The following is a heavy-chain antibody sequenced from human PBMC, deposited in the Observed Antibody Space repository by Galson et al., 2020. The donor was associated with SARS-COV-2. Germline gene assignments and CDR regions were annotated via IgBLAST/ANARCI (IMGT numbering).Heavy chain of an antibody. CDR3: PRGRDYYYVWGSYRYDFDY. CDR2: INHSGST. Sequence: SETLSLTCAFYGGSFSGYYWSWIRQPPGKGLEWIGEINHSGSTNYNPSLKSRVTIPVDTSKNQFSLKLSSVTAADTAVYYCPRGRDYYYVWGSYRYDFDYWGQGTLVTVSS. J-gene: IGHJ4*02. V-gene: IGHV4-34*01. D-gene: IGHD3-16*02. CDR1: GGSFSGYY.